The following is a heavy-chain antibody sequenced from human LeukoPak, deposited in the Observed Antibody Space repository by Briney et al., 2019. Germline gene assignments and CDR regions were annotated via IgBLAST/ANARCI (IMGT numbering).Heavy chain of an antibody. Sequence: PGGSLRLSCAASGFTFSSYGMHWVRQAPGKGLEWVAFIRYDGSNKYYADSAKGRFTISRGNSKNTLYLQMNSLRAEDTAVYYCAKAYSSSWYESFYYYYYYMDVWGKGTTVTVSS. CDR2: IRYDGSNK. CDR3: AKAYSSSWYESFYYYYYYMDV. CDR1: GFTFSSYG. J-gene: IGHJ6*03. D-gene: IGHD6-13*01. V-gene: IGHV3-30*02.